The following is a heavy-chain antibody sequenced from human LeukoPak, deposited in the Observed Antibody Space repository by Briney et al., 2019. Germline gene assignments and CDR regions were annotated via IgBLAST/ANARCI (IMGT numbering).Heavy chain of an antibody. J-gene: IGHJ6*03. Sequence: SETLSLTCTVSGGSISSYYWSWIRQPPGKGLEWIGYIYTSGSTNYNPSLKSRVTISVDTSKNQFSLKLSSVTAADTAVYYCARFEAWAPHYYMDVWGKGTTVTVSS. D-gene: IGHD1-26*01. CDR1: GGSISSYY. CDR3: ARFEAWAPHYYMDV. V-gene: IGHV4-4*09. CDR2: IYTSGST.